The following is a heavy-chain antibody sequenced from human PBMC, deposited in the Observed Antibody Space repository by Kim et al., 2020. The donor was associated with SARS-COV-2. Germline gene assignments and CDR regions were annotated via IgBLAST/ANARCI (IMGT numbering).Heavy chain of an antibody. V-gene: IGHV3-30*18. J-gene: IGHJ6*02. D-gene: IGHD1-7*01. CDR3: AKDWRWNSNIYGMNV. CDR1: GFSFSNYG. CDR2: ISYEGSNK. Sequence: GGSLRLSCGASGFSFSNYGMHWVRQAPGKGLEWVADISYEGSNKHYGDSVKGRFTISRDNSKNTQYLQMNSLRAEDTAVYYCAKDWRWNSNIYGMNVWGQGTTVSVYS.